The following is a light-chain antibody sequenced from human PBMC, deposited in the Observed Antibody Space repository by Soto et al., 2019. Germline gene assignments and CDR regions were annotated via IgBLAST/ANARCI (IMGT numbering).Light chain of an antibody. CDR2: GAS. Sequence: EIVMTQSPATLSVSPGERATLSCRASQSVSSNLAWYQQKPGQAPRLLISGASTRATGIPARFSGSGSGTEFTLTISSLQSEYFAVYYCQQAGTFGPGTKVDIK. CDR1: QSVSSN. J-gene: IGKJ3*01. CDR3: QQAGT. V-gene: IGKV3-15*01.